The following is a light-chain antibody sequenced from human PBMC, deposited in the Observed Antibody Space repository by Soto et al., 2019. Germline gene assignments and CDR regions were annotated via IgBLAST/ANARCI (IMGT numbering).Light chain of an antibody. CDR2: EVI. CDR1: SSDVGGYNY. Sequence: QSALTQHASVSGSPGQSMSISCTGTSSDVGGYNYVSWYQQHPGKAPKLMIYEVINRPSGVSNRVSGSKAGNTASLTISGLKAEDVADYYCSSYTSSSTVVFGGGTQLTVL. J-gene: IGLJ2*01. V-gene: IGLV2-14*01. CDR3: SSYTSSSTVV.